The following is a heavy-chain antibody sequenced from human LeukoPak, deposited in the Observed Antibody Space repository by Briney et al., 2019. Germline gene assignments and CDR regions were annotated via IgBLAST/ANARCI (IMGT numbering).Heavy chain of an antibody. D-gene: IGHD4/OR15-4a*01. CDR3: AKSTSGLTTRNSVDY. CDR1: GFTFSSYA. V-gene: IGHV3-23*01. Sequence: PGGSLRLSCAASGFTFSSYAMSWVRQAPGKGLEWVSAISGSGGSTYYADSVKGRFTISRDNSKNTLYLQMNSLRAEDTAVYYCAKSTSGLTTRNSVDYWGQGTLVTVSS. CDR2: ISGSGGST. J-gene: IGHJ4*02.